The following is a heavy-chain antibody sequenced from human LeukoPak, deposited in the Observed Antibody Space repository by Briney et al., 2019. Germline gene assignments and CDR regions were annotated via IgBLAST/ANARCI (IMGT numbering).Heavy chain of an antibody. D-gene: IGHD5-18*01. Sequence: GGSLRLSCAASGFTVSSNYMSWVRQAPGKGLEWVSVIYSGGSTYYADSVKGRYTISRDNSKNTLYLQMNSLRAEDTAVYYCARGVFSGYSRFDYWGQGTLVTVSS. V-gene: IGHV3-53*01. CDR3: ARGVFSGYSRFDY. CDR2: IYSGGST. CDR1: GFTVSSNY. J-gene: IGHJ4*02.